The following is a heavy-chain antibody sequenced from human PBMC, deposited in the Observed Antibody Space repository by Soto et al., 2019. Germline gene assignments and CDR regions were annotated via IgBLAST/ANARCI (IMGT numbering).Heavy chain of an antibody. CDR2: IYYSGST. D-gene: IGHD5-12*01. J-gene: IGHJ6*02. CDR1: GGSISSYY. Sequence: KTSETLSLTCTVSGGSISSYYLSWIRQPPGKGLEWIGYIYYSGSTNYNPSLKSRVTISVDTSKNQFSLKLSSVTAADTAVYYCARDYSGYAEEDYYYYYGMDVWGQGTTVTVSS. V-gene: IGHV4-59*01. CDR3: ARDYSGYAEEDYYYYYGMDV.